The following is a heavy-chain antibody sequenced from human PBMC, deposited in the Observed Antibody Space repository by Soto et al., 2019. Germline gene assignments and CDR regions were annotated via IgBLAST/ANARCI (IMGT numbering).Heavy chain of an antibody. D-gene: IGHD3-22*01. V-gene: IGHV1-69*13. CDR2: IIPIFGTA. J-gene: IGHJ3*02. CDR3: ARDLGDYDSSGYTYSPDAFDI. Sequence: EASVKVSCKASGGTFSSYAISWVRQAPGQGLEWMGGIIPIFGTANYAQKFQGRVTITADESTSTAYMELSSLRSEDTAVYYCARDLGDYDSSGYTYSPDAFDIWGQGTMVTVSS. CDR1: GGTFSSYA.